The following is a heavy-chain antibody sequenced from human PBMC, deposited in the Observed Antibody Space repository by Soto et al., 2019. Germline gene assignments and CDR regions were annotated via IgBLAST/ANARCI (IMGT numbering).Heavy chain of an antibody. CDR2: ISAYNGNT. D-gene: IGHD3-9*01. J-gene: IGHJ4*02. V-gene: IGHV1-18*01. CDR1: GYTFTSYG. CDR3: ASGGGTYFDWLPTDY. Sequence: ASVKVSCKASGYTFTSYGISWVRQAPGQGLEWMGWISAYNGNTNYAQKLQGRVTMTTDTSTSTAYMELRSLRSDDTAVYYCASGGGTYFDWLPTDYWGQGTLVTVSS.